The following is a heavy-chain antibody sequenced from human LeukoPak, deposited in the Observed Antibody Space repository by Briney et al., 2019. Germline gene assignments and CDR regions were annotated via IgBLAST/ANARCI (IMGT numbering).Heavy chain of an antibody. D-gene: IGHD2-2*01. CDR2: ISGYDGNT. CDR3: ARDCSTSCYWFDP. Sequence: ASVKVSCKASCYTFTTYGISWVRQAPGQGLEWMGWISGYDGNTKYAQKLQGRVTMTTDTSTSTAYMELRSLRSDDTAVYYCARDCSTSCYWFDPWGQGTLVTVAS. V-gene: IGHV1-18*01. J-gene: IGHJ5*02. CDR1: CYTFTTYG.